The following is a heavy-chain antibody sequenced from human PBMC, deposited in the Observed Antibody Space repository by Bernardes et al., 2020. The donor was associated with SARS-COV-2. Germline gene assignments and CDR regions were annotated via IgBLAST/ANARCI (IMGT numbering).Heavy chain of an antibody. J-gene: IGHJ4*02. CDR3: AKDIDYGGNSDLFDC. CDR1: GFTFDDYA. CDR2: ISWNSGSI. Sequence: GGSLRLSCAASGFTFDDYAMHWVRQAPGKGLEWVSGISWNSGSIGYADSVKGRFTISRDNAKNSLYLQMNSLRPEDTALYYCAKDIDYGGNSDLFDCWGQGTLVTVSS. D-gene: IGHD4-17*01. V-gene: IGHV3-9*01.